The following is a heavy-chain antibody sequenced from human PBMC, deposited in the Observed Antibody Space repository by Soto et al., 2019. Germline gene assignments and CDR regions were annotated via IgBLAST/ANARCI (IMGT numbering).Heavy chain of an antibody. CDR1: GFTFSTYA. J-gene: IGHJ4*02. D-gene: IGHD2-15*01. CDR3: AKITALSATGY. CDR2: IGASGITT. Sequence: GGSLRLSCAASGFTFSTYAMTWVRQAPGKGLEWVSSIGASGITTYYAASVKGRFTISRDNSKNTLNLQMNSLRADDTALYYCAKITALSATGYWGQGTLVTVSS. V-gene: IGHV3-23*01.